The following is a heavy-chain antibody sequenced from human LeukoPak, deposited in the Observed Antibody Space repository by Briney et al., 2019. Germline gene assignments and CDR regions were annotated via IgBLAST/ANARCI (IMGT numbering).Heavy chain of an antibody. J-gene: IGHJ4*02. V-gene: IGHV4-30-4*01. CDR2: NYCSGST. CDR3: ARGPSSSWYCGGPRGDY. D-gene: IGHD6-13*01. CDR1: GGSISSDDYY. Sequence: SQTLSLTCTVSGGSISSDDYYWIRQRPAQGLGRVGNSYNYCSGSTYYNPSLKSRVTISVDTSKNQFSLKLSSVTAADTAVYYCARGPSSSWYCGGPRGDYWGQGTLVTVSS.